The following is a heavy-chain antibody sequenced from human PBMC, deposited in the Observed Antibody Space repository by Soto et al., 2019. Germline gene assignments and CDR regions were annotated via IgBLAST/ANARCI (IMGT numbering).Heavy chain of an antibody. CDR3: GRVGVRGDHVTY. J-gene: IGHJ4*02. D-gene: IGHD4-4*01. Sequence: GGSLRLSCAASGFPFSNYWMSWVRQAPGKGLEWVAKIKQDGSEKYYVDSVKGRFTISRDNAKNSVYLQMISLRAEDTAAYFCGRVGVRGDHVTYWGQGALVTVSS. V-gene: IGHV3-7*01. CDR2: IKQDGSEK. CDR1: GFPFSNYW.